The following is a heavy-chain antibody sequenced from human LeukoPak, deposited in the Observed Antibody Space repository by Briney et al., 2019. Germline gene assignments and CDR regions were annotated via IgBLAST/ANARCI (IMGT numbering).Heavy chain of an antibody. V-gene: IGHV3-74*01. CDR2: INTDGSRI. CDR3: ARGPGDYSPAAFDY. CDR1: GFTFSNYW. Sequence: GGSLRLSCAASGFTFSNYWMHWVRQAPGKGLVWVSRINTDGSRITYADSVKGRFTISRDNAMNTVYLQMNSLRAEDTAVYYCARGPGDYSPAAFDYWDQGTLVTVSS. D-gene: IGHD4-17*01. J-gene: IGHJ4*02.